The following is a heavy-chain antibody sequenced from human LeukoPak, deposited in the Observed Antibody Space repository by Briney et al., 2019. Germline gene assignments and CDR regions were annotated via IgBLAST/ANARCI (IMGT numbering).Heavy chain of an antibody. Sequence: SVKVSCKASGGTFSSYAISWVRQAPGQGLEWMGGIIPIFGTANYAQKFQGRVTITADESTSTAYMELSSLRSEDTAVYYCARGEATYGDYSGNCAFDIWGQGTMVTVSS. V-gene: IGHV1-69*13. J-gene: IGHJ3*02. CDR2: IIPIFGTA. CDR1: GGTFSSYA. CDR3: ARGEATYGDYSGNCAFDI. D-gene: IGHD4-17*01.